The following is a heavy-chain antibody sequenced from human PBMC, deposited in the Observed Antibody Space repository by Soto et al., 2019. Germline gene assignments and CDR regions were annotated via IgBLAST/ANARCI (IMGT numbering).Heavy chain of an antibody. CDR2: IVVGSGNT. V-gene: IGHV1-58*01. CDR1: GFTFTSSA. CDR3: AAEISSSWYFDY. Sequence: ASVKVSCKASGFTFTSSAVQWVRQARGQRLEWIGWIVVGSGNTNYAQKFQERVTITRDMSTSTAYMELSSLRSEDTAVYYCAAEISSSWYFDYWGQGTLVTVSS. J-gene: IGHJ4*02. D-gene: IGHD6-13*01.